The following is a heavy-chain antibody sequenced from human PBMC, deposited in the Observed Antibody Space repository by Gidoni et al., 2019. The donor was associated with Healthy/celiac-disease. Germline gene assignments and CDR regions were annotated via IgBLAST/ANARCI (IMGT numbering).Heavy chain of an antibody. CDR3: ARDLTTVTYEGNWFDP. D-gene: IGHD4-17*01. V-gene: IGHV4-34*01. CDR2: INHSGST. CDR1: GASFSGYY. J-gene: IGHJ5*02. Sequence: QVQLQQWGAGLLKLSETLSLTCAVYGASFSGYYWSWIRQPPGKGLEWIGEINHSGSTNYNPSLKSRVTISVDTSKNQFSLKLSSVTAADTAVYYCARDLTTVTYEGNWFDPWGQGTLVTVSS.